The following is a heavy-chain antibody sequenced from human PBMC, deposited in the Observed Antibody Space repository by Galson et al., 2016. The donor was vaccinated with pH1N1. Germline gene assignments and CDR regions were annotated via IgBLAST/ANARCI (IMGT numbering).Heavy chain of an antibody. D-gene: IGHD1-1*01. V-gene: IGHV3-53*01. J-gene: IGHJ4*02. CDR1: GFTVSSTY. Sequence: SLRLSCAASGFTVSSTYMYWVRQSPGKGLECVSIIYSSGFTYYADSVKGRFSISRDKSKNTLYLQMSSLSAEDTAVYYCARGKESRSSTLDYWGQGTLVTVSS. CDR2: IYSSGFT. CDR3: ARGKESRSSTLDY.